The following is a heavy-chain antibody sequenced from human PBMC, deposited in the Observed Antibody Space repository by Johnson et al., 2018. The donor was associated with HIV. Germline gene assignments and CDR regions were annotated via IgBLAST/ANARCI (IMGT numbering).Heavy chain of an antibody. CDR1: GFTFSNSA. CDR3: ESCGGDGRDAFDI. V-gene: IGHV3-30-3*01. D-gene: IGHD2-21*02. Sequence: QVQLVESGGGVVQPGRALRLSCAASGFTFSNSAMHWVRQAPGKGLECVAVISYDGDNIYYADSVKGRFTISRDNSKNTLYLQMNSLRAEVTAVYYWESCGGDGRDAFDIWGKGKRVTVAS. J-gene: IGHJ3*02. CDR2: ISYDGDNI.